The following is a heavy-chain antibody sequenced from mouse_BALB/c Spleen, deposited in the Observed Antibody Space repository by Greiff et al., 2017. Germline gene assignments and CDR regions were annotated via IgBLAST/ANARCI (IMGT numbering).Heavy chain of an antibody. D-gene: IGHD2-4*01. Sequence: VKLMESGAELVRPGSSVKISCKASGYAFSSYWMNWVKQRPGQGLEWIGQIYPGDGDTNYNGKFKGKATLTADKSSSTAYMQLSSLTSEDSAVYFCARVGYDYDRYFDVWGAGTTVTVSS. CDR2: IYPGDGDT. J-gene: IGHJ1*01. V-gene: IGHV1-80*01. CDR3: ARVGYDYDRYFDV. CDR1: GYAFSSYW.